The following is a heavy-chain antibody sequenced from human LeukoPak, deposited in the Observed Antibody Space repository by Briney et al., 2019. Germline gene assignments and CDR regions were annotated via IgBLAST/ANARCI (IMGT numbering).Heavy chain of an antibody. Sequence: PGGSLRLSCAASGFTFSDYALSWVRQAPGKRLEWVSAISASGVSTYYADSVKGRFIISRDNSRNTLYLQMNSLRAEDTAVYYCAKDREGRSYADNWGQGTLVTVSS. V-gene: IGHV3-23*01. D-gene: IGHD5-18*01. CDR2: ISASGVST. CDR3: AKDREGRSYADN. J-gene: IGHJ4*02. CDR1: GFTFSDYA.